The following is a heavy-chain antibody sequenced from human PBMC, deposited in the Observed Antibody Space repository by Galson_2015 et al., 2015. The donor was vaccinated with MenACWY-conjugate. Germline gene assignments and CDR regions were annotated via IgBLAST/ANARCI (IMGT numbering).Heavy chain of an antibody. V-gene: IGHV7-4-1*02. Sequence: AVKGSCKACGYTFTRYAMNWVRQAPGQGLEWMGWINTKTGNPTYAQGFTGRFVFSLDTSVSAAYLQISSLQAEDTAVYYCERTLAVTGSTINLFDPWGQGTLVTVSS. CDR2: INTKTGNP. J-gene: IGHJ5*02. CDR3: ERTLAVTGSTINLFDP. D-gene: IGHD6-19*01. CDR1: GYTFTRYA.